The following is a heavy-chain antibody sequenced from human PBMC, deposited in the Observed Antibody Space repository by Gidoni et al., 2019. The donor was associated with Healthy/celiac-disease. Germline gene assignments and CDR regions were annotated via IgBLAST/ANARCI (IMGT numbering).Heavy chain of an antibody. D-gene: IGHD2-15*01. CDR2: SSSSSSYI. CDR1: GFTFSSYS. Sequence: EVQLVESGGGLVKPGGSLRLSCAASGFTFSSYSMNWVRQAPGKGLEWVSSSSSSSSYIYYADSVKGRFTISRDNAKNSLYLQMNSLRAEDTAVYYCARSNRYCSGGSCYYDYWGQGTLVTVSS. J-gene: IGHJ4*02. CDR3: ARSNRYCSGGSCYYDY. V-gene: IGHV3-21*01.